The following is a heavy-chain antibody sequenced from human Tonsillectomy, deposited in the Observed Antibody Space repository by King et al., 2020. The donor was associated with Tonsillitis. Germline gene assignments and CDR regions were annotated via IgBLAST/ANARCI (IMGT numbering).Heavy chain of an antibody. V-gene: IGHV1-69*01. CDR1: GGTFSIYA. J-gene: IGHJ4*02. CDR3: ARADAGYDFFPLDY. CDR2: IIPSFRTA. Sequence: VQLVESGTEVKKPGSSVKVSCKASGGTFSIYAISWIRQAPGQGLEWMGGIIPSFRTANYALKFQGRVTNTADESTSTANMELSSLRSEDTAVYFCARADAGYDFFPLDYWGQGTLVTVSS. D-gene: IGHD5-12*01.